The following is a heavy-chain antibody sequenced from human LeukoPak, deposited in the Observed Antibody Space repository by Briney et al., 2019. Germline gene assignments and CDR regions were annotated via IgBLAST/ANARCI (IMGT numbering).Heavy chain of an antibody. J-gene: IGHJ3*02. Sequence: PRESLNISCKGSGYSFTSHWIGWVRQMPGKGLEWMGIIYPGDSETRYSPSFQGQVTISADKSISTAYLQWSSLKASDTAMYYCARRYYYDTSGYYLAHDAFDIWGQGTMVTVSS. CDR3: ARRYYYDTSGYYLAHDAFDI. V-gene: IGHV5-51*01. CDR1: GYSFTSHW. CDR2: IYPGDSET. D-gene: IGHD3-22*01.